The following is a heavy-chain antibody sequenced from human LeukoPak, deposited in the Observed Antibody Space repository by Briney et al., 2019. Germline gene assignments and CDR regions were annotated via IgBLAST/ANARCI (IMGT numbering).Heavy chain of an antibody. D-gene: IGHD3-16*01. Sequence: GGSLRLSCAASGFTLSDYNMHWVRQVPGKGLEWISYTSGTGNTIYYADSVKGRFTISRDNAKNTLYLQMNSLRAEDTAVYYCARDLSCGELCPPRWGQGTLVTVSS. CDR1: GFTLSDYN. CDR3: ARDLSCGELCPPR. CDR2: TSGTGNTI. V-gene: IGHV3-48*04. J-gene: IGHJ4*02.